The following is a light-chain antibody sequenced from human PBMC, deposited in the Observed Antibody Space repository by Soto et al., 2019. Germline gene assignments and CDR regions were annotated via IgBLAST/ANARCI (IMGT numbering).Light chain of an antibody. CDR1: QSVYSY. CDR2: DAS. CDR3: QQRSDWPLT. Sequence: EIVLTQSPATLSLSPGERATLSCRASQSVYSYLAWYQQKPAQAPRLLIYDASNRATGIPARFSGSGSGTDFTLTSSSLEPEDFAVYYCQQRSDWPLTFGGGTKVEIK. V-gene: IGKV3-11*01. J-gene: IGKJ4*01.